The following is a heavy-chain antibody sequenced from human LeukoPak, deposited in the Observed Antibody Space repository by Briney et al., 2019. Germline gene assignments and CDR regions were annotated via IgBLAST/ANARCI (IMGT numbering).Heavy chain of an antibody. J-gene: IGHJ6*03. CDR2: ISAYNGNT. Sequence: ASVKVSCKASGYTFTSYGISWVRQAPGQGLEWMGWISAYNGNTNYAQKLQGRVTMTTDTSTSTAYMELRSLRSDDTAVYYCARIVVVPAALYYYYYMDVWGKGTTVTVSS. CDR1: GYTFTSYG. V-gene: IGHV1-18*01. D-gene: IGHD2-2*01. CDR3: ARIVVVPAALYYYYYMDV.